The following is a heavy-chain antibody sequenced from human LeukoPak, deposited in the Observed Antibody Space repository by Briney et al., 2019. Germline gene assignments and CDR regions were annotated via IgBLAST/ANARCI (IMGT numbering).Heavy chain of an antibody. CDR3: ARDGRYSSSFGWFDP. Sequence: GASVKVSCKASGYTFTGYYMHWVRQAPGQGLEWMGWINPNSGGTNYAQKFQGRVTMTRDTSISTAYMELSRLRSDDTAVYYCARDGRYSSSFGWFDPWGQGTLVTVSS. CDR1: GYTFTGYY. J-gene: IGHJ5*02. CDR2: INPNSGGT. D-gene: IGHD6-13*01. V-gene: IGHV1-2*02.